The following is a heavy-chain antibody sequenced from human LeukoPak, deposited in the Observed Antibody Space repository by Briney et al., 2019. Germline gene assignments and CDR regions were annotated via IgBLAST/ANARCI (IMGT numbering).Heavy chain of an antibody. V-gene: IGHV1-2*02. CDR1: GYTFTSYG. J-gene: IGHJ4*02. CDR3: ARDYSGYDLLLFDY. CDR2: INPNSGGT. D-gene: IGHD5-12*01. Sequence: ASVKVSCKASGYTFTSYGISWVRQAPGQGLEWVGWINPNSGGTNYAQKFQGRVTMTRDTSISTAYMELSRLRSDDTAVYYCARDYSGYDLLLFDYWGQGTLVTVSS.